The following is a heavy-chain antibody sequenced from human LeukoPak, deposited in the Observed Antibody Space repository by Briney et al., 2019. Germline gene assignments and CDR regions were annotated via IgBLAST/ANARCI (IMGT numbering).Heavy chain of an antibody. CDR3: ARVLGSGYESDY. CDR1: GYTFTSYD. CDR2: MNPNSGNT. V-gene: IGHV1-8*03. Sequence: ASVRVSCKASGYTFTSYDINWERQATGQGLEWMGWMNPNSGNTGYAQKFQGRVTITRNTSISTAYMELSSLRSEDTAVYYCARVLGSGYESDYWGQGTLVTVSS. J-gene: IGHJ4*02. D-gene: IGHD5-12*01.